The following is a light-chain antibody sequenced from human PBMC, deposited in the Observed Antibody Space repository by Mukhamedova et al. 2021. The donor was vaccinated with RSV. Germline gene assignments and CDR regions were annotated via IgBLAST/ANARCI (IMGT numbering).Light chain of an antibody. J-gene: IGKJ4*01. V-gene: IGKV1-5*03. CDR3: QQDTNYYAA. Sequence: KASTLEGAVPSRFNGSGSGTEFTLTISSLKPDDLATYYCQQDTNYYAAFGGGTKVEIK. CDR2: KAS.